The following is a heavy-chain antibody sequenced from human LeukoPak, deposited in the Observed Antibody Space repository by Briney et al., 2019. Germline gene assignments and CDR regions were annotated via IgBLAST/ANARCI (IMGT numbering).Heavy chain of an antibody. J-gene: IGHJ4*02. CDR3: ARTGLSSSWAAFDY. CDR2: IYSGGST. D-gene: IGHD6-13*01. V-gene: IGHV3-53*01. Sequence: GGSLRLSCAASGFTVSSNYMSWVRQAPGKGLEWVSVIYSGGSTYYADSVKGRFTISRDNSKNTLYLQMNSLRAEDTAVYYCARTGLSSSWAAFDYWGQGTLVTVSS. CDR1: GFTVSSNY.